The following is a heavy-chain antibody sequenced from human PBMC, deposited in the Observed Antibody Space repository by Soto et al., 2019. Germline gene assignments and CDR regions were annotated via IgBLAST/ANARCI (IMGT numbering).Heavy chain of an antibody. CDR3: GSDDVVLVPAAIGVYYYGMDV. CDR1: GGTFSSYA. CDR2: ISPIFGTA. J-gene: IGHJ6*02. Sequence: QVQLVQSGAEVKKPGSSVKVSCKASGGTFSSYAISGVRQAPGQGLEWMGGISPIFGTANYAQKFQGRVTITADEATSTAYMELSRLKAEAAAVYYCGSDDVVLVPAAIGVYYYGMDVWGQGTTVTVSS. D-gene: IGHD2-2*01. V-gene: IGHV1-69*12.